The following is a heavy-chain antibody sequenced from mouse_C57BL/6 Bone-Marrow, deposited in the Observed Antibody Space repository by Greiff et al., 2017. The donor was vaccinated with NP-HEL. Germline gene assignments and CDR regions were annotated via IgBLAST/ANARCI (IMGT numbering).Heavy chain of an antibody. CDR1: GYTFTSYG. Sequence: QVQLKESGAELARPGASVKLSCKASGYTFTSYGISWVKQRTGQGLEWIGEIYPRSGNTYYNEKFKGKATLTADKSSSTAYMELRSLTSEDSAVYFCARRGLYYLYYWGQGPTLSVSS. V-gene: IGHV1-81*01. D-gene: IGHD3-3*01. CDR3: ARRGLYYLYY. CDR2: IYPRSGNT. J-gene: IGHJ2*01.